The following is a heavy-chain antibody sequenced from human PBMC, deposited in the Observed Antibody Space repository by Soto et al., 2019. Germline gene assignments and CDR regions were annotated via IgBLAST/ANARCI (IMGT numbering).Heavy chain of an antibody. V-gene: IGHV4-59*01. CDR1: DGSISGYY. Sequence: SENLSLTCTVSDGSISGYYWSWIRQPPGNGLGWIWYIFYSGITNYNPSLKSRVTISVDTSKNQFSLTLSSVTAADTAVYYCARAGCSNSWYFDYWGQGSLVNVSS. CDR3: ARAGCSNSWYFDY. D-gene: IGHD6-13*01. CDR2: IFYSGIT. J-gene: IGHJ4*02.